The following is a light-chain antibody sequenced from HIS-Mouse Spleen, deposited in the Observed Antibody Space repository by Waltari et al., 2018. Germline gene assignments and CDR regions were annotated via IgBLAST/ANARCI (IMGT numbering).Light chain of an antibody. Sequence: QSVLTQPPSASGTPGQRVTISCSGSSPNIGTNYVYWYQQRPGTAPKLLIYRNNQRPSGVPDRFSGSKSGTSASLAISGLRSEDEADYYCAAWDDSLSGYVFGTGTKVTVL. CDR2: RNN. V-gene: IGLV1-47*01. J-gene: IGLJ1*01. CDR3: AAWDDSLSGYV. CDR1: SPNIGTNY.